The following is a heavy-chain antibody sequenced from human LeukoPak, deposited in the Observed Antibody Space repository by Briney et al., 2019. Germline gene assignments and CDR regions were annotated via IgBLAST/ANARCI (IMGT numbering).Heavy chain of an antibody. CDR1: GFTFSSYA. J-gene: IGHJ4*02. CDR3: ARGRNVVATSGYFDS. V-gene: IGHV3-30-3*01. CDR2: ISYDGIHQ. D-gene: IGHD5-12*01. Sequence: GRSLRLSCAASGFTFSSYAMHWVRQAPGKGLEWVAAISYDGIHQYYADSVKGRFTISRDNSKNTLYLQMNSLRPEDTAVYYCARGRNVVATSGYFDSWGQGTLVTDSS.